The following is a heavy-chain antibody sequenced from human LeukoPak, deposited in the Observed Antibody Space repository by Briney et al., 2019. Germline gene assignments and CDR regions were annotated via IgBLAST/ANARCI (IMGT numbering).Heavy chain of an antibody. J-gene: IGHJ4*02. CDR1: RGYISSYS. CDR3: ARDLDSALDY. Sequence: SETLSLPCTISRGYISSYSWSWIRQHPGKRLEWIGYIYYSGSTNYTPSLQSRVTISVDTSKNQFSLKVSTVTAADTAVYYCARDLDSALDYWGQGTLVTVSS. CDR2: IYYSGST. D-gene: IGHD1-26*01. V-gene: IGHV4-59*01.